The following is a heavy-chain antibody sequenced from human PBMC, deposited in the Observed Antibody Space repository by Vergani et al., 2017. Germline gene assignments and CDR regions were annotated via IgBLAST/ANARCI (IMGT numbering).Heavy chain of an antibody. Sequence: QVQLVQSGAEVKKPGSSVKVSCKASGATFRSNTISWVRQVPGQGLEWMGRIIPVLGKTKYAQDFQGRVTMTTDTSTSTAYMELRSLRSDDTAVYYCARDRGTQAFDIWGQGTMVTVSS. D-gene: IGHD1-26*01. CDR1: GATFRSNT. CDR3: ARDRGTQAFDI. V-gene: IGHV1-69*08. J-gene: IGHJ3*02. CDR2: IIPVLGKT.